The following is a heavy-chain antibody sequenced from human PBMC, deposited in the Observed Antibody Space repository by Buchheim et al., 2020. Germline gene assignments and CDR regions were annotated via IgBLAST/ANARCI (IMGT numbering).Heavy chain of an antibody. D-gene: IGHD6-19*01. CDR3: AKDVNSGWYDFSFDP. Sequence: EVQLLESGGGLVQPGGSLRLSCAASGFPFSTYAMTWVRQAPGKGLEWVSGISGSGHTTFYADSVKGRFTISRDNSKNRLYLLMSSLSAEDTAVYYCAKDVNSGWYDFSFDPWGQGTL. CDR2: ISGSGHTT. V-gene: IGHV3-23*01. J-gene: IGHJ5*02. CDR1: GFPFSTYA.